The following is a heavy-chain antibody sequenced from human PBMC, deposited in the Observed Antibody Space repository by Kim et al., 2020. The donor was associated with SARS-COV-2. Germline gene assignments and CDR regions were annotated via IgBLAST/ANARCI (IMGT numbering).Heavy chain of an antibody. V-gene: IGHV3-9*01. J-gene: IGHJ5*02. Sequence: GGSLRLSCAASGFTFDDYAMHWVRQAPGKGLEWVSGISWNSGSIGYADSVKGRFTISRDNAKNSLYLQMNSLRAEDTALYYCAKEGVSITMVRGVITSTVFDPWGQGTLVTVSS. CDR1: GFTFDDYA. D-gene: IGHD3-10*01. CDR3: AKEGVSITMVRGVITSTVFDP. CDR2: ISWNSGSI.